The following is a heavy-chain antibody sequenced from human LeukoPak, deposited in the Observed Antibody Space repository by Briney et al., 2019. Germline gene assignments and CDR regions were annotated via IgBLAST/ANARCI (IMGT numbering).Heavy chain of an antibody. J-gene: IGHJ3*02. Sequence: LETLSLTCSVSRYSISSGFFWGWIGQPPGKGRAWMGSMFHSGTTYYNPPLTSQFTISVDTSKNQFSLKLKSITAADTAVYYCARANYYDNSGYRRGAFDIWGQGTMVTVSS. CDR1: RYSISSGFF. V-gene: IGHV4-38-2*02. CDR3: ARANYYDNSGYRRGAFDI. CDR2: MFHSGTT. D-gene: IGHD3-22*01.